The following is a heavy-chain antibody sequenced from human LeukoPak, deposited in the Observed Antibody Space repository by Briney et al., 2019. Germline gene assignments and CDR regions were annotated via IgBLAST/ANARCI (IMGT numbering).Heavy chain of an antibody. J-gene: IGHJ4*02. D-gene: IGHD1-26*01. CDR1: GFTFSSYA. V-gene: IGHV3-53*01. Sequence: GGSLRLSCAASGFTFSSYAMSWVRQAPGKGLEWVSVINSGGSTYYADSVKGRFTISRDNSKNTLYLQMNSLRAEDTAVYYCSVGATGVFDYWGQGTLVTVSS. CDR2: INSGGST. CDR3: SVGATGVFDY.